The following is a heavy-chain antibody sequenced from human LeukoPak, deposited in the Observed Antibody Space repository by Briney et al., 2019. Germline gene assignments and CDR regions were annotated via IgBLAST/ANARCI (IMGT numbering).Heavy chain of an antibody. CDR2: ISLSGLT. V-gene: IGHV4-4*02. Sequence: SGTLSLTCGVSGGSISNTNWWSWVRQPPGQGLEWIGEISLSGLTNYNPSLKSRVTVSLDKSKNHLSLNLTSVTAADTATYFCSRESGPFCPFGYWGQGTLVIVSS. D-gene: IGHD1-26*01. CDR3: SRESGPFCPFGY. CDR1: GGSISNTNW. J-gene: IGHJ4*02.